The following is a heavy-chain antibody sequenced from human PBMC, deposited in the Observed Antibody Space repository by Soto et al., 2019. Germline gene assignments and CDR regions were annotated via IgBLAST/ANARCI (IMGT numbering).Heavy chain of an antibody. Sequence: SETLSLTCTVSGGSISSGGYYWSWIRQHPGKGLEWIGYIYYSGSTYYNPSLKSRVTISVDTSKNQFSLKLSSVTAADTAVYYCARELRRYDFSLPYNNWFDPWGQGTLVTVS. CDR2: IYYSGST. CDR1: GGSISSGGYY. D-gene: IGHD3-3*01. V-gene: IGHV4-31*03. J-gene: IGHJ5*02. CDR3: ARELRRYDFSLPYNNWFDP.